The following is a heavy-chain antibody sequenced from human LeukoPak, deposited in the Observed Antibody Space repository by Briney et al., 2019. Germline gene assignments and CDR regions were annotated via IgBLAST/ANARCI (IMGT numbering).Heavy chain of an antibody. D-gene: IGHD3-22*01. V-gene: IGHV3-23*01. J-gene: IGHJ4*02. CDR3: AKDRGRYYDSSGYYWGYYFDS. CDR2: ISGSGGST. Sequence: GGSLRLSCAASGFTFSSYAVNWVRQAPGKGLEWVSAISGSGGSTHYADSVKGRFTISRDNSKNTLYLQMSSLRAEDTAVYCCAKDRGRYYDSSGYYWGYYFDSWGQGILVTVST. CDR1: GFTFSSYA.